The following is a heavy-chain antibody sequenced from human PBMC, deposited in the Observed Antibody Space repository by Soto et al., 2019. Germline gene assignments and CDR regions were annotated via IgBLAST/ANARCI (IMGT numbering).Heavy chain of an antibody. J-gene: IGHJ4*02. CDR2: INMDGSST. CDR1: GFTFSSDW. D-gene: IGHD3-10*01. V-gene: IGHV3-74*01. CDR3: ASDRQGSQHDFDY. Sequence: EVQLVESGGGLVQPGGSLRLSCAASGFTFSSDWMHWVRQAPGRGLVWVSRINMDGSSTGYADSVKGRFTISRDNAKNTLYLQMDNLRTDDTAVYYCASDRQGSQHDFDYWGQGNMVTVSS.